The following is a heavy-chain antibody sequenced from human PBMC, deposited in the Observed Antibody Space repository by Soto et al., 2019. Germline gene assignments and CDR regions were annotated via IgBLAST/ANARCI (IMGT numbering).Heavy chain of an antibody. D-gene: IGHD3-10*01. CDR2: ISAYNGNT. V-gene: IGHV1-18*01. Sequence: QVQLVQSGAEVKKPGASVKVSCKASGYTFTSYGISWVRQAPGQGLEWMGWISAYNGNTNYEQKLQGRVTMTTDTXTXIAYMELRSLRADATAVYYCARDKDYGGGSYYLFDPWGPGTLVTVSS. J-gene: IGHJ5*02. CDR3: ARDKDYGGGSYYLFDP. CDR1: GYTFTSYG.